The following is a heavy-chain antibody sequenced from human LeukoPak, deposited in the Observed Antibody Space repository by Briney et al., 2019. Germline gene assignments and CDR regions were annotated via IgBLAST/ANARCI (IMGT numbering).Heavy chain of an antibody. CDR3: AKDVDIAARYNWFDP. J-gene: IGHJ5*02. V-gene: IGHV3-23*01. D-gene: IGHD6-6*01. Sequence: GGSLRLSCAASGFTFSSYAMSWVRQAPGKGLEWVSAISGSGGSTYYADSVKGRFTISRNNSKTTLYLKMNSLRVEDTAVYYCAKDVDIAARYNWFDPWGQGTLVTVSS. CDR1: GFTFSSYA. CDR2: ISGSGGST.